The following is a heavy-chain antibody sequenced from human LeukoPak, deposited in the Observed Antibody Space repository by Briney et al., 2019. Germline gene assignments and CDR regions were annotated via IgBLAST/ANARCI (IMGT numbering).Heavy chain of an antibody. Sequence: GGSLRLSCTAPGFDFYDDWMNWVRQAPGKGLEWVGRIKSKIDGATVEYAAPVKGRFTISRDDSRNTLFLQMDSLKTEDTAVYYCTRLAAGSFDYWGQGILVTV. CDR1: GFDFYDDW. J-gene: IGHJ4*02. D-gene: IGHD6-25*01. V-gene: IGHV3-15*07. CDR3: TRLAAGSFDY. CDR2: IKSKIDGATV.